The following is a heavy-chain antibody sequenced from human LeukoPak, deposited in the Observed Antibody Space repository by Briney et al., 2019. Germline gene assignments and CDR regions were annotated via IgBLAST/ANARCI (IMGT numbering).Heavy chain of an antibody. CDR1: GYTFSSYW. J-gene: IGHJ2*01. D-gene: IGHD3-22*01. CDR3: ARPYVDYHDSSGPEGGFDL. Sequence: GESLKISCKGSGYTFSSYWIGWVRPMTGKGMEWMGIIYPGESDTRYSPSFQGQVTISADKSISTAYLQWSSLKASDTVMYYCARPYVDYHDSSGPEGGFDLWGRGTLVTVSS. V-gene: IGHV5-51*01. CDR2: IYPGESDT.